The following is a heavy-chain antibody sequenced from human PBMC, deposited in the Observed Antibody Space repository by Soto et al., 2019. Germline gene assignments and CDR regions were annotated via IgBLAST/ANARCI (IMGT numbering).Heavy chain of an antibody. CDR3: ARGSKASPYGP. J-gene: IGHJ5*02. Sequence: GGSLRLSCAASGFPFSSYGMHWVRQAPGKGLEWVAVISYDGSNKYYADSVKGRFTISRDNSKNTLYLQMNSLRAEDTAVYYCARGSKASPYGPWGQGTLVTAPQ. CDR1: GFPFSSYG. CDR2: ISYDGSNK. V-gene: IGHV3-30*03. D-gene: IGHD2-2*01.